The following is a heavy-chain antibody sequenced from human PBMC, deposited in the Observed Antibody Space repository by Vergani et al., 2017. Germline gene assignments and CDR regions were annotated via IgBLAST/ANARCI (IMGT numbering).Heavy chain of an antibody. Sequence: EVQLVESGGGLVKPGGSLRLSCAASGFTFSSYSVNWVRQAPGKGLEWVSSISSSSSYIYYADSVKGRFTISRDNAKNSLYLQMNSLRAEDTAVYYCARPIYCSSTSCPRDWYFDLWGRGTLVTVSS. CDR1: GFTFSSYS. D-gene: IGHD2-2*01. CDR3: ARPIYCSSTSCPRDWYFDL. J-gene: IGHJ2*01. V-gene: IGHV3-21*01. CDR2: ISSSSSYI.